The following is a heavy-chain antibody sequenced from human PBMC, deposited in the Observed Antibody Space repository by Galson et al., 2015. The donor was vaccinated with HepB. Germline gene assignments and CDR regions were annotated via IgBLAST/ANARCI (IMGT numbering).Heavy chain of an antibody. CDR2: ISYDGSNK. D-gene: IGHD5-24*01. J-gene: IGHJ4*02. Sequence: SLRLSCAASGFTFRSYGMHWVRQAPGKGLEWVAVISYDGSNKYYADSVKGRFTISRDNSKNTLSLQMNSLRAEDTAVYYCAKAWLQFPLPTMYFDYWGQGTLVTVSS. CDR1: GFTFRSYG. CDR3: AKAWLQFPLPTMYFDY. V-gene: IGHV3-30*18.